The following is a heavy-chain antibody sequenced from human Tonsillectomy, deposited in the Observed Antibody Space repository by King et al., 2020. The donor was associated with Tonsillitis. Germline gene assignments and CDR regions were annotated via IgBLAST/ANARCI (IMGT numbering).Heavy chain of an antibody. D-gene: IGHD6-13*01. Sequence: QVQLVESGGGVVQPGGSLRLSCAASGFTFSDFALHWVRQAPGKGLEWVAAISYDGSNKYYADSVKGRFTISRDSSKNTLYLQMNSLRPEDTAVFYCARGSWGSSLRLGYDCWGQGTLVTVSS. J-gene: IGHJ4*02. CDR2: ISYDGSNK. CDR3: ARGSWGSSLRLGYDC. CDR1: GFTFSDFA. V-gene: IGHV3-30-3*01.